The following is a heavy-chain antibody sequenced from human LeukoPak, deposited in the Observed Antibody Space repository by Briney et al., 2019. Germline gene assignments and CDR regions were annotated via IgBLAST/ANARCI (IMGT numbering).Heavy chain of an antibody. J-gene: IGHJ6*03. CDR2: IKQDGSEK. V-gene: IGHV3-7*01. CDR3: ARVRRSAHPQHGNYGRYHYMDV. CDR1: GFTFSNYE. D-gene: IGHD1-26*01. Sequence: QAGGSLRLSCAASGFTFSNYEMNWVRQAPGKGLEWVANIKQDGSEKYYVDSVKGRFTISRDNAKNSLYLQMNSLRAEDTAVYYCARVRRSAHPQHGNYGRYHYMDVWGKGTTVTVSS.